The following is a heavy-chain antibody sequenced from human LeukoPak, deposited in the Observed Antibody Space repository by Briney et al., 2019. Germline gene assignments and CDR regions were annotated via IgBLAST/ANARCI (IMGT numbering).Heavy chain of an antibody. CDR2: IKQDGSEK. Sequence: GGSLRLSCAASGFTFSNYAMHWVRQAPGKGLEWVANIKQDGSEKYYVDSVKGRFTISRDNAKNSLYLQMNSLRAEDTAVYYCARVVAAAGPSDYWGQGTLVTVSS. J-gene: IGHJ4*02. D-gene: IGHD6-13*01. CDR3: ARVVAAAGPSDY. V-gene: IGHV3-7*01. CDR1: GFTFSNYA.